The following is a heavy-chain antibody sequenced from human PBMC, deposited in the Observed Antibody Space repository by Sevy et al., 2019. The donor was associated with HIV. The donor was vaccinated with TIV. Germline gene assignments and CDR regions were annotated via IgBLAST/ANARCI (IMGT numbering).Heavy chain of an antibody. D-gene: IGHD6-19*01. Sequence: SETLSLTCAVSGDSITDYYWNWIRQSPGRGLEWIGFIHYYGSPNYNPTLKSRVTISLDTSKNQFSLRLRSVTAADTAVYYCARDTSGYSNGWYSYYNYYGLDVWGQGTTVTVSS. CDR1: GDSITDYY. V-gene: IGHV4-59*01. CDR2: IHYYGSP. CDR3: ARDTSGYSNGWYSYYNYYGLDV. J-gene: IGHJ6*02.